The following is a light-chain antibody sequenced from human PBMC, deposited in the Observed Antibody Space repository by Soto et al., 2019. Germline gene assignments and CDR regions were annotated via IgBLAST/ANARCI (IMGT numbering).Light chain of an antibody. J-gene: IGKJ2*01. V-gene: IGKV3-20*01. CDR2: GTF. CDR3: QQFGTSPLYT. Sequence: EIVLTQSPGTLSLSPGERDTLSCRASQYISSNYFAWYQQKPGQPPRLLIYGTFNRATGIPDRFSGSGSGADFTLTISRLEPEDFAVYYCQQFGTSPLYTFGQGTKLEIK. CDR1: QYISSNY.